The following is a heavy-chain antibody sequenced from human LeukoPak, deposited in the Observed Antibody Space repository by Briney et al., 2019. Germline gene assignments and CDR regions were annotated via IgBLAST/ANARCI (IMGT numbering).Heavy chain of an antibody. CDR2: ISYDGSNK. CDR3: ARDNGYGRVRRFDP. J-gene: IGHJ5*02. Sequence: GRSLRLSCAASGFTFSSYAMHWVRQAPGKGLEWVAVISYDGSNKYYADSVKGRFTISRDNSKNTLYLQMNSLRAEDTAVYYCARDNGYGRVRRFDPWGQGTLVTVSS. V-gene: IGHV3-30*04. D-gene: IGHD3-16*01. CDR1: GFTFSSYA.